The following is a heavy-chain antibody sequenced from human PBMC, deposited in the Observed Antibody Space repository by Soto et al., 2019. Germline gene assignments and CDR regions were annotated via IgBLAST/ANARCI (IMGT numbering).Heavy chain of an antibody. CDR2: ISYSGST. V-gene: IGHV4-39*01. CDR3: ARVLGYYYYYYGMDV. CDR1: GGSISSDSYY. J-gene: IGHJ6*02. Sequence: SETLSLTCTVSGGSISSDSYYWGWIRQSPEMGLEWIASISYSGSTYYNPTLKSRLIISVDTSKSQFSLKLSSVIAADTAVYYGARVLGYYYYYYGMDVWGQGPTVT. D-gene: IGHD3-10*01.